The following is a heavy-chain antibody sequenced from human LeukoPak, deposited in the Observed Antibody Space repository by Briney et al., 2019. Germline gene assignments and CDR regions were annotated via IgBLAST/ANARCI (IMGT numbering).Heavy chain of an antibody. D-gene: IGHD3-22*01. CDR2: ISSSSGYI. V-gene: IGHV3-21*01. Sequence: GGSLRLSCAASGFTFSSYSMNWVRQAPGRGLEWVSSISSSSGYIYYADSVKGRFTISRDNAKNSLYLQMNSLRAEDTAVYYCARLFTMTDAFDIWGQGTMVTVSS. CDR1: GFTFSSYS. J-gene: IGHJ3*02. CDR3: ARLFTMTDAFDI.